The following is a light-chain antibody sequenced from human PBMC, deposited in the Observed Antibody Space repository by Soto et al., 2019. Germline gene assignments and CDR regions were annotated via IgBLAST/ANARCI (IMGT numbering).Light chain of an antibody. CDR1: QSVDIN. J-gene: IGKJ1*01. Sequence: EIVLTQSPGTLSLSPGERATLSCRASQSVDINLAWYQQKPGQAPRLLIYGASTRATDMPGRFSGRGAGAEFTLTISSLQSEDFVVYYCQQYRSWPRTFGQGTKVDIK. CDR3: QQYRSWPRT. V-gene: IGKV3-15*01. CDR2: GAS.